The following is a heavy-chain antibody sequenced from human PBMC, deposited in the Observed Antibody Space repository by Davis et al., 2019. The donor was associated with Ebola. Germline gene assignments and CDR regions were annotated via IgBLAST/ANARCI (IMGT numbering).Heavy chain of an antibody. Sequence: PSETLSLTCAVSGYSISSGNTWGWIRQPPGKGLEWMGSIYHSGGPYYNPSLKSRVTMSVDTSKNQFSLKLSSVTAADTAVYYCARGMTYYDFWSGYPIFDYWGQGTLVTVSS. CDR2: IYHSGGP. CDR1: GYSISSGNT. J-gene: IGHJ4*02. V-gene: IGHV4-38-2*01. D-gene: IGHD3-3*01. CDR3: ARGMTYYDFWSGYPIFDY.